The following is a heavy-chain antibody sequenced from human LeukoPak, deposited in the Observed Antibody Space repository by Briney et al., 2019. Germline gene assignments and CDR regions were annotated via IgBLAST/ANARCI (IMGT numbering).Heavy chain of an antibody. CDR3: ARGYCSSTICFQYFHH. Sequence: SETLSLTCTVSSDSISSSYWSWIRQPPGKGLEWIGYIYYSGSTNYNPSLKSRVAISVDTSKNQFSLKLNPVTAADTAVYYCARGYCSSTICFQYFHHWGQGTLVTVSS. CDR2: IYYSGST. V-gene: IGHV4-59*01. J-gene: IGHJ1*01. D-gene: IGHD2-2*01. CDR1: SDSISSSY.